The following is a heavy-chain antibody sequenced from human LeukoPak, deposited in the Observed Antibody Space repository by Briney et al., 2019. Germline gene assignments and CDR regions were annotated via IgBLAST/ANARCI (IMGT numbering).Heavy chain of an antibody. CDR2: ISGYNDNT. J-gene: IGHJ4*02. D-gene: IGHD2-2*01. CDR3: AREIPAGFSYYFDY. CDR1: GYTFSSYG. Sequence: ASVKVSCKASGYTFSSYGISWVRQAPGQGLEWMGWISGYNDNTNYAQNFQGRVTLARDTSISTAYMELSRLRSDDTAVYFCAREIPAGFSYYFDYWGQGTLLTISS. V-gene: IGHV1-18*01.